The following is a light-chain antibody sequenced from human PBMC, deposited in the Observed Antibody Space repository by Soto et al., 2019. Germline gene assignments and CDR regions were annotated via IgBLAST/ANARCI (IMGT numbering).Light chain of an antibody. Sequence: EIVLTQSPGTLSLSPGERATLSCRASQSASNNYLAWYQQKPGQAPRRLIYGASSRATGIPDRFSGSGSGTDFTLTISRLEPEDFAVYYCQQYGSSPTFGEGTRLEI. V-gene: IGKV3-20*01. CDR1: QSASNNY. CDR2: GAS. J-gene: IGKJ5*01. CDR3: QQYGSSPT.